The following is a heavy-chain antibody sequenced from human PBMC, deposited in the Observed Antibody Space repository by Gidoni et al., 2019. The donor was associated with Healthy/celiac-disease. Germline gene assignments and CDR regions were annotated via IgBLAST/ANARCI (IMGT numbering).Heavy chain of an antibody. D-gene: IGHD3-10*01. CDR1: GGTFSSYT. CDR2: IIPILGIA. J-gene: IGHJ4*02. CDR3: ARVPLSSYYFDY. Sequence: QVQLVQSGAEVKKPGSSVKVSCKASGGTFSSYTISWFRQAPGQGLEWMGRIIPILGIANYAQKFQGRVTITADKSTSTAYMELSSLRSEDTAVYYCARVPLSSYYFDYWGQGTLVTVSS. V-gene: IGHV1-69*02.